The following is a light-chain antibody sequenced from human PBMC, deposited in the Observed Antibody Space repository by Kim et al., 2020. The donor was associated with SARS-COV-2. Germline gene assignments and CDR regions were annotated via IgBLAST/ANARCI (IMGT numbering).Light chain of an antibody. Sequence: QTATLTCTGNSNIVGNQGAAWLQQHQGHPPKLLSYRNNNRPSGISERFSASRSGNTASLTITGLQPEDEADYYCSALDSSLSSWVFGGGTQLTVL. CDR2: RNN. V-gene: IGLV10-54*02. J-gene: IGLJ2*01. CDR1: SNIVGNQG. CDR3: SALDSSLSSWV.